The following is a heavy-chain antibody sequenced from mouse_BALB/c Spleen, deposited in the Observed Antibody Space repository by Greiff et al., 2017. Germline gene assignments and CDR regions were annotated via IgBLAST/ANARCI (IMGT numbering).Heavy chain of an antibody. CDR3: ASHYYGYGAMDY. CDR2: IWSDGST. V-gene: IGHV2-6-2*01. CDR1: GFSLTSYG. D-gene: IGHD1-2*01. J-gene: IGHJ4*01. Sequence: VKLMESGPDLVAPSQSLSITCTVSGFSLTSYGVHWVRQPPGKGLEWLVVIWSDGSTTYNSALKSRLSISKDNSKSQVFLKMNSLQTDDTAMYYCASHYYGYGAMDYWGQGTSVTVSS.